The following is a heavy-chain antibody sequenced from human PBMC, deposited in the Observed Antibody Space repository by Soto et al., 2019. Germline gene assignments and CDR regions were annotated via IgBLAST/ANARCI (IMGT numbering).Heavy chain of an antibody. CDR3: ARARAGIAAAGAAFYWYFDL. Sequence: QVQLQQWGAGLLKPSETLSLTCAVYGGSFSGYYWSWIRQPPGKGLEWIGAINHSGSTNYNPSLKSRVTISVDTSKNQFSLKLSSVTAADTAVYYCARARAGIAAAGAAFYWYFDLWGRGTLVTVSS. J-gene: IGHJ2*01. D-gene: IGHD6-13*01. V-gene: IGHV4-34*01. CDR1: GGSFSGYY. CDR2: INHSGST.